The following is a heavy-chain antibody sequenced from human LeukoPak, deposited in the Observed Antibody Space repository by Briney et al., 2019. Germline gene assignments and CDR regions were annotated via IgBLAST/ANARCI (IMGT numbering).Heavy chain of an antibody. J-gene: IGHJ5*02. CDR1: GGSISSHY. Sequence: SETLSLICTVSGGSISSHYWSWIRQPPGKGLEWIGYIYYSGSTNYNPSLKSRVTISVDTSKNQFSLKLSSVTAADTAVYYCARVAAHWFDPWGQGTLVTVSS. CDR3: ARVAAHWFDP. CDR2: IYYSGST. V-gene: IGHV4-59*11. D-gene: IGHD6-13*01.